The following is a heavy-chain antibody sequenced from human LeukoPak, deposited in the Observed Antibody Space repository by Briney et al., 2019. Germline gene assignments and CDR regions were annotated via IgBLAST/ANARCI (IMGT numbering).Heavy chain of an antibody. CDR3: ARDPSSSGYLLYYYYYYMDV. J-gene: IGHJ6*03. CDR2: ISSSSSYI. V-gene: IGHV3-21*01. D-gene: IGHD3-22*01. Sequence: GGSLRLSCAASGFTFSSYSMNWVRQAPGKGLEWVSSISSSSSYIYYADSVKGRFTISRDNAKNSLYLQMNSLRAEDTAVYYCARDPSSSGYLLYYYYYYMDVWGKGTTVTVS. CDR1: GFTFSSYS.